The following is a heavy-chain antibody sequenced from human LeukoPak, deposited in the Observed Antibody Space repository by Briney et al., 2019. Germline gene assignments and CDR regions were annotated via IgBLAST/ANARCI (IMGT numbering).Heavy chain of an antibody. V-gene: IGHV4-4*07. Sequence: SETLSLTCTVSGGSISSYYWSWIRQPAGKGLEWIGRIYTDGSTNYNPSLQSRVTLSVDTSKNQLYLTLTSVTAADTAVYYCARDFDFWSGPTGYWGQGTQVTVSS. CDR3: ARDFDFWSGPTGY. CDR2: IYTDGST. D-gene: IGHD3-3*01. J-gene: IGHJ4*02. CDR1: GGSISSYY.